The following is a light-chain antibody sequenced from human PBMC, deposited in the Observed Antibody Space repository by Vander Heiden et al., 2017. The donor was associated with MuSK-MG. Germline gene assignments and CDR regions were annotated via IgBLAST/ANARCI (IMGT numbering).Light chain of an antibody. CDR1: QRISSY. CDR3: QQSYSTPWT. J-gene: IGKJ1*01. CDR2: AAS. V-gene: IGKV1-39*01. Sequence: DIQMTQSPSSLSASVGGRVTITCRASQRISSYLNWYQQKPGKAPKLLIYAASSLQSGVPSRFSGSGSGTDFTLTISSLQPEDVATYYCQQSYSTPWTFGQGTEVEIK.